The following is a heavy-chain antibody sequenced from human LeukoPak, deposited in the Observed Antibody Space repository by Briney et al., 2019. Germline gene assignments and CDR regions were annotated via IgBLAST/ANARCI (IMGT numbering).Heavy chain of an antibody. V-gene: IGHV3-64*01. CDR3: ARGPKGVGFLLYWYFDL. J-gene: IGHJ2*01. CDR1: GFTFSSYA. CDR2: ISSNGGST. Sequence: GGSLRLSCAASGFTFSSYAMHWVRQAPGKGLEYVSAISSNGGSTYYANSAKGRYTISRDNPKNTLYLQMGSLRAEDMAVYYCARGPKGVGFLLYWYFDLWGRGTLVTVSS. D-gene: IGHD3-3*01.